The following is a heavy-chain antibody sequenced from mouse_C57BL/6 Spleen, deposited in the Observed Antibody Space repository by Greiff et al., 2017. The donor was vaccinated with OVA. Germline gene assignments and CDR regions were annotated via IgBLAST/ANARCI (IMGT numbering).Heavy chain of an antibody. CDR2: INPNSGST. V-gene: IGHV1-64*01. J-gene: IGHJ2*01. D-gene: IGHD1-1*01. Sequence: QVQLQQPGAELVKPGASVKLSCKASGYTFTSYWMHWVKQRPGQGLEWIGMINPNSGSTNYNEKFKSKATLTVDKSSSTAYMQLSSLTSEDSAVYYCARSGTTVVATGYFDYWGQGTTLTVSS. CDR1: GYTFTSYW. CDR3: ARSGTTVVATGYFDY.